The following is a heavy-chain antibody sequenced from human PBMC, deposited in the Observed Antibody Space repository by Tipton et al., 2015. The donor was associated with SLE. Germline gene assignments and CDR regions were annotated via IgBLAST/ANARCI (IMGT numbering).Heavy chain of an antibody. CDR3: ARGYQLPLGPFYYYCMDV. CDR2: IYDSGST. J-gene: IGHJ6*03. V-gene: IGHV4-59*08. Sequence: TLSLTCTVSGDSISGHYRSWIRQPPGKGLEWIGYIYDSGSTSYNPSLKSRVTISEDTSKRQFSLKLSSVTAADTAVYYCARGYQLPLGPFYYYCMDVWGKGTTVTVSS. CDR1: GDSISGHY. D-gene: IGHD2-2*01.